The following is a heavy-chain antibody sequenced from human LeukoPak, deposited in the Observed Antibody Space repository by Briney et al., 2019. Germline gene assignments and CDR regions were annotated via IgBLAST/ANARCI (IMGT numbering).Heavy chain of an antibody. CDR2: MWSDGSNR. V-gene: IGHV3-33*01. J-gene: IGHJ4*01. CDR3: ARDAQRGFDYSNSLKY. CDR1: GFIFSHYG. D-gene: IGHD4-11*01. Sequence: GGSLRLSCVASGFIFSHYGMHWVRQAPGKGLEWVAVMWSDGSNRFYAGSVKGRFTISRDNSQNTVFLQMNSLRAEDTAMYYCARDAQRGFDYSNSLKYWGHGILVTVSS.